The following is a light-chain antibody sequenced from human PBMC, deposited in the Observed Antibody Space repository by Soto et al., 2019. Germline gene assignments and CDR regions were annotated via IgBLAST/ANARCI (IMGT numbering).Light chain of an antibody. Sequence: ETVLTQSPGTLSLSPGERATLSCRASQSVSSTYLAWYQQKPGQAPRLLIYGVSNRATGIPARFSGSGSGTDFTLTISSLEPEDFAVYYCQQRSNWPLTFGQGTRLEIK. J-gene: IGKJ5*01. V-gene: IGKV3D-20*02. CDR1: QSVSSTY. CDR3: QQRSNWPLT. CDR2: GVS.